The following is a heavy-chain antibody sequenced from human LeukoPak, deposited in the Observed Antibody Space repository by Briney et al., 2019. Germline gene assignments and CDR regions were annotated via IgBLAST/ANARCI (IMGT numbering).Heavy chain of an antibody. CDR3: ARAITMIVVAPPHCYFDL. CDR1: GGSISSFY. CDR2: IDYSGST. V-gene: IGHV4-59*01. J-gene: IGHJ2*01. D-gene: IGHD3-22*01. Sequence: PSETLSLTCTVSGGSISSFYWSWLRGPPGKGLEWIGYIDYSGSTNYSPSLKSRVTISVDSSQTRFSLKLNSVTAADTAVYYCARAITMIVVAPPHCYFDLWGRGTLVTVSS.